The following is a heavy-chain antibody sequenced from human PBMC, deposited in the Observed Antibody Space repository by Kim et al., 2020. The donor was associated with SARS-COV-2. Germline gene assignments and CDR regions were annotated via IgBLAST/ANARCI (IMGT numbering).Heavy chain of an antibody. Sequence: GGSLSLSCAASGSSFSDHYMDWDRQAPGKGLEWIALTRNKPHRSTTEYGPSVNDRSTISRDDTKNSLYLQMNSLKTDDTAIYYCVRGAYSSGGRSPAPFDNWGQGTLVTVSS. D-gene: IGHD2-15*01. V-gene: IGHV3-72*01. CDR3: VRGAYSSGGRSPAPFDN. J-gene: IGHJ4*02. CDR2: TRNKPHRSTT. CDR1: GSSFSDHY.